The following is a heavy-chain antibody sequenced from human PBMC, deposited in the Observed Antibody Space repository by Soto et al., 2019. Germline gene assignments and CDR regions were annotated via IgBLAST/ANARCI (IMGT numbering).Heavy chain of an antibody. J-gene: IGHJ6*02. D-gene: IGHD1-1*01. CDR3: ARAVYCTTDNCWDDFYYYNLDV. CDR2: IHSTGNS. Sequence: PSETLSLTCSVSGDSISSSYWSWIRQAAEKRPEWIGRIHSTGNSHYNPSLRSRVSMSMDTSKKEIYLELTSVTAADTATYYCARAVYCTTDNCWDDFYYYNLDVWGRGTSVTVSS. CDR1: GDSISSSY. V-gene: IGHV4-4*07.